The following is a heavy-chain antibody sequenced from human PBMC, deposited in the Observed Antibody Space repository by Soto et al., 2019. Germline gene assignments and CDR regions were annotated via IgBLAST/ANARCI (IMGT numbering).Heavy chain of an antibody. D-gene: IGHD6-13*01. J-gene: IGHJ3*02. V-gene: IGHV3-33*01. Sequence: GGSLRLSCAASGFTFSRYGRHWVRQAPGKGLEWVAVIWYDGSNKYYADSVKGRFTISRDNSKNTLYLQMNSLRAEDTAVYYCARDDAGRTDAFDIWGQGTMVTVSS. CDR1: GFTFSRYG. CDR3: ARDDAGRTDAFDI. CDR2: IWYDGSNK.